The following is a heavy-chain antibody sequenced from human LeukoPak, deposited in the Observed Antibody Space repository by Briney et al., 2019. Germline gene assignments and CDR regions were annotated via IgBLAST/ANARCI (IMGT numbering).Heavy chain of an antibody. D-gene: IGHD2-15*01. J-gene: IGHJ3*02. CDR1: AFTFRSYT. V-gene: IGHV3-21*01. CDR3: ARDGGYCSGGSCDSDAFDI. CDR2: ISSGSSYM. Sequence: PGGALRLSCGASAFTFRSYTVHWVRQAPGKGLEWVSSISSGSSYMYYADSVKGRFTISSDNAKNSLNLQMNSLRAEDTAVYYWARDGGYCSGGSCDSDAFDIWGQGTMVTVSS.